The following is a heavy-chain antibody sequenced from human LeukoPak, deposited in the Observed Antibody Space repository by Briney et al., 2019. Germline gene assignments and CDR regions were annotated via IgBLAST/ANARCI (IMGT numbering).Heavy chain of an antibody. J-gene: IGHJ5*02. Sequence: PGGSLRLSCAASGFTFSSYGMHWVRQAPGKGLEWVAVISYDGSNKYYADSVKGRFTISRDSAKNSLYLQMNSLRDEDTAVYYCAREKAAGYNWFDPWGQGTLVTVSS. CDR3: AREKAAGYNWFDP. CDR1: GFTFSSYG. D-gene: IGHD6-13*01. V-gene: IGHV3-30*03. CDR2: ISYDGSNK.